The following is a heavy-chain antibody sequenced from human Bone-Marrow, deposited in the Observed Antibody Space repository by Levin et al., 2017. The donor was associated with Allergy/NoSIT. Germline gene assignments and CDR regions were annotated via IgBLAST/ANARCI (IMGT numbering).Heavy chain of an antibody. CDR1: GGPFSGYY. CDR3: ARGRSGYYPNDAFDI. J-gene: IGHJ3*02. CDR2: ISQSGRT. Sequence: SQTLLLTCGVFGGPFSGYYWNWIRQAPGKGLEWIGEISQSGRTNDNPSLTSRITMSMDPSKNHFSLNLNSVTAADTAIYFCARGRSGYYPNDAFDIWGQGTMVTVSS. D-gene: IGHD5-12*01. V-gene: IGHV4-34*01.